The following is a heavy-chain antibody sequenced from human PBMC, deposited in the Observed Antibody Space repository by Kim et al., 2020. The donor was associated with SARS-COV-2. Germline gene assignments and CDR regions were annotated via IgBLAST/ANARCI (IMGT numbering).Heavy chain of an antibody. V-gene: IGHV3-30-3*01. CDR1: GFTFSSYA. J-gene: IGHJ6*02. CDR3: ARDSYCSSTSCYLDYYGMDV. CDR2: ISYDGSNK. D-gene: IGHD2-2*01. Sequence: GGSLRLSCAASGFTFSSYAMHWVRQAPGKGLEWVAVISYDGSNKYYADSVKGRFTISRDNSKNTLYLQMNSLRAEDTAVYYCARDSYCSSTSCYLDYYGMDVWGQGNTVTVSS.